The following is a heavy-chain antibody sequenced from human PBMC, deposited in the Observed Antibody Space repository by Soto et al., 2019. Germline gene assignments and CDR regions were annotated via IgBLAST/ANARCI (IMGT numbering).Heavy chain of an antibody. Sequence: PSETLSLTCAVSGGSISSGGYSWSWTRQPPGKGLEWIGYIYHSGSTYYNPSLKSRVTISVDRSKNQFSLKLSSVTAADTAVYYCAYDSSGYSAFDYWGQGTLVTVSS. J-gene: IGHJ4*02. D-gene: IGHD3-22*01. CDR3: AYDSSGYSAFDY. CDR1: GGSISSGGYS. V-gene: IGHV4-30-2*01. CDR2: IYHSGST.